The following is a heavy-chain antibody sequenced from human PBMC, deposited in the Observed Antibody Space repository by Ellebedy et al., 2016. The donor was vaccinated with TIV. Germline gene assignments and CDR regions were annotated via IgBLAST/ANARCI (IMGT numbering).Heavy chain of an antibody. CDR3: GGATKWLTFDF. CDR2: IFNADDT. CDR1: GFTVTAYP. J-gene: IGHJ4*02. Sequence: GESLKISCAASGFTVTAYPMNWVRQAPGKGLEWVSTIFNADDTNFADYAGPVKGRFTVSTDNPENTLYLQMNNLRADDTAIYYCGGATKWLTFDFWGQGILVTVSA. D-gene: IGHD6-19*01. V-gene: IGHV3-53*01.